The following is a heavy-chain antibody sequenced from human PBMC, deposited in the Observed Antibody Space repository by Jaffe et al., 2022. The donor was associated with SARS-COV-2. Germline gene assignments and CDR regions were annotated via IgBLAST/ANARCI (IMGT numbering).Heavy chain of an antibody. D-gene: IGHD3-10*01. CDR3: AREAMVGGVITRFFDQ. CDR2: IIPSSGTA. J-gene: IGHJ4*02. V-gene: IGHV1-69*01. Sequence: QVQLVQSGAEVKKPGSSVKVSCKASGGTFSSYAISWVRQAPGQGLEWMGGIIPSSGTANYAQRFQGRVTITADESTSTAYMELSSLRSEDTAVYYCAREAMVGGVITRFFDQWGQGTLVSVSS. CDR1: GGTFSSYA.